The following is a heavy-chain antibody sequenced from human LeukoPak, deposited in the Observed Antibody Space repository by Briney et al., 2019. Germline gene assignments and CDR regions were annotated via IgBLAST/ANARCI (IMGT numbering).Heavy chain of an antibody. CDR1: GFTFSSYG. D-gene: IGHD3-16*01. V-gene: IGHV3-33*01. CDR2: IWYDGSNK. J-gene: IGHJ4*02. CDR3: ARDRNDYVNHHIIDY. Sequence: GGSLRLSCAASGFTFSSYGMHWVRQAPGKGLEWVAVIWYDGSNKYYADSVKGRFTISRDNSKNTLYLQMNSLRAEDTAEYYCARDRNDYVNHHIIDYWGQGTLVTVS.